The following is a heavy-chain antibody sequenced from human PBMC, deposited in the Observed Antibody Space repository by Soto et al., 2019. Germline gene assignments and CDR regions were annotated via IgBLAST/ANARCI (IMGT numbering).Heavy chain of an antibody. V-gene: IGHV3-7*03. J-gene: IGHJ4*02. Sequence: GGSLRLSCTASGFTFSSYWMSWVRQAPGKGLGWVANIKEDGSGKYYVDSVKGRFSISRDNARNSLYLQMNSLRVEDTAVYYCVRVGRLGGYWGQRALVTVSS. D-gene: IGHD3-16*01. CDR3: VRVGRLGGY. CDR2: IKEDGSGK. CDR1: GFTFSSYW.